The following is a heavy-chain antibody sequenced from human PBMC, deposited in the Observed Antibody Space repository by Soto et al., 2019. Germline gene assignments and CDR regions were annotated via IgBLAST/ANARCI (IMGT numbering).Heavy chain of an antibody. CDR3: ARVPGAMTTFDY. D-gene: IGHD2-2*01. Sequence: ASVKVSCQASGYNFITYGISWVRQAPGQGLEWMGWISAYNVNTNYAQKVQGRVTMTTDTSTSTAYMELRSLRADDTAVYYCARVPGAMTTFDYWGQGTLVTVSS. CDR2: ISAYNVNT. CDR1: GYNFITYG. J-gene: IGHJ4*02. V-gene: IGHV1-18*01.